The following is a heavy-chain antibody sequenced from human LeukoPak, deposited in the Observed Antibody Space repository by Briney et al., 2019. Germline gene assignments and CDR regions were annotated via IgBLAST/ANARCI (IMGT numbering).Heavy chain of an antibody. CDR2: ISWNSGGI. J-gene: IGHJ5*02. V-gene: IGHV3-9*01. CDR3: VNTIPRGS. Sequence: GRSLRLSCAASGFTFDDYAMHWVRQAPGKGLEWVSGISWNSGGIGYADSVKGRFTISRDNSKNTLYLQMNSLRAEDTAVYYCVNTIPRGSWGQGTLVTVSS. CDR1: GFTFDDYA. D-gene: IGHD5-24*01.